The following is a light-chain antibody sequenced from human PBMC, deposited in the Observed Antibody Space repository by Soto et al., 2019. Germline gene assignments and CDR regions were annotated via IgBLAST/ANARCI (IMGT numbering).Light chain of an antibody. V-gene: IGLV2-23*03. J-gene: IGLJ3*02. CDR2: EGS. CDR1: SSDVGSYNL. Sequence: QSVLTQPASVSGSPGQSITISCTGTSSDVGSYNLVSWYQQHPGKAPKLMIYEGSKRPSGVSNRFSGSKSGNTASLTISGLQAEDAADYYCCSYAGSSTFDWVFGGGTKLTVL. CDR3: CSYAGSSTFDWV.